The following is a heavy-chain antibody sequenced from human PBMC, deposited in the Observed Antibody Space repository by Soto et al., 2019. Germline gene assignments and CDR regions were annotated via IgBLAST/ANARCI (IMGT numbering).Heavy chain of an antibody. Sequence: ASVKVSCKASGYTFNTYFIHWVRQAPGQGLEWVGIINPSSDTTNYAQRFQGRLTMTRDTSTSTVYMDLSSLRSEDTAVYYCAREIAVGGRAFDYWG. D-gene: IGHD6-19*01. CDR2: INPSSDTT. CDR3: AREIAVGGRAFDY. J-gene: IGHJ4*01. CDR1: GYTFNTYF. V-gene: IGHV1-46*02.